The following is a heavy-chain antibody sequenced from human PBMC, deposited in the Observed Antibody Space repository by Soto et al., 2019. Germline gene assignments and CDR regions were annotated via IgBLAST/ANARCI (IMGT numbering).Heavy chain of an antibody. J-gene: IGHJ3*02. Sequence: GGSLRLSCAASGFTFSSYWMSWVRQAPGKGLEWVANIKQDGSEKYYVDSVKGRFTISRDNARNSLYLQMNSLRAEDTAVYYCARVSITMIDRGAFDIWGQGTMVTVSS. CDR2: IKQDGSEK. D-gene: IGHD3-22*01. V-gene: IGHV3-7*01. CDR1: GFTFSSYW. CDR3: ARVSITMIDRGAFDI.